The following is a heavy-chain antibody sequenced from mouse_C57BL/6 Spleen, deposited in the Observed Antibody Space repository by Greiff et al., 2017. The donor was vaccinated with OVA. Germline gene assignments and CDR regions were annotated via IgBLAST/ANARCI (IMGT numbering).Heavy chain of an antibody. CDR1: GYSITSGYY. CDR3: ARGGLAGHYFDY. J-gene: IGHJ2*01. CDR2: ISYDGSN. Sequence: ESGPGLVKPSQSLSLTCSVTGYSITSGYYWNWIRQFPGNKLEWMGYISYDGSNNYKPSLKNRISITRDTSKNQFFLKLNSVTTEDTATYYCARGGLAGHYFDYWGQGTTLTVSS. V-gene: IGHV3-6*01. D-gene: IGHD3-3*01.